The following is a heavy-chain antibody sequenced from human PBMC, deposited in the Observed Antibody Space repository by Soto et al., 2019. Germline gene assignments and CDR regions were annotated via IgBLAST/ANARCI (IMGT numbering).Heavy chain of an antibody. J-gene: IGHJ5*02. D-gene: IGHD3-16*01. CDR3: AHIPNYYQYDWFDP. CDR1: GFSLTTRGVG. Sequence: QITLKESGPTLVKPTQTLTLTCTFSGFSLTTRGVGVGWIRQPPGKALECLALIYWDDDKRYSPSLQSRLSITKHTTKNQGVLTMTNVDPVDTATYYCAHIPNYYQYDWFDPWGQGTLVSVSS. CDR2: IYWDDDK. V-gene: IGHV2-5*02.